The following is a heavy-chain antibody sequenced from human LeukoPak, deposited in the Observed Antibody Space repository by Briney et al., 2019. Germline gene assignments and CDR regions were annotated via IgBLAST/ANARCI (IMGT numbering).Heavy chain of an antibody. CDR2: IYSDGST. Sequence: GGSLRLSCAASGFIVSGDFMSWVRQAPGKGLEWVSVIYSDGSTYYVDSVKGRFTISRDNSKNTLDLQMTGLRAEDTAVYYCARERGRGRDSPWFDYWGQGTLVTVSS. D-gene: IGHD1-26*01. V-gene: IGHV3-53*01. J-gene: IGHJ4*02. CDR1: GFIVSGDF. CDR3: ARERGRGRDSPWFDY.